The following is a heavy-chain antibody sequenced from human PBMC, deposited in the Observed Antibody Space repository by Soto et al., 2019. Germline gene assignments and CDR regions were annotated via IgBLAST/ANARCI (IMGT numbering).Heavy chain of an antibody. Sequence: EVQLLETGGGLVQPGGSLRLSCAATGFTFSSYAMSWVRQAPGKGLEWVSAISGSGGSTYYADSVKGRFTISRDNSKNTLYLQMNSLRAEDTAVYYCAKENGYSSSWFEFDYWGQGTLVTVSS. CDR2: ISGSGGST. D-gene: IGHD6-13*01. CDR1: GFTFSSYA. J-gene: IGHJ4*02. CDR3: AKENGYSSSWFEFDY. V-gene: IGHV3-23*01.